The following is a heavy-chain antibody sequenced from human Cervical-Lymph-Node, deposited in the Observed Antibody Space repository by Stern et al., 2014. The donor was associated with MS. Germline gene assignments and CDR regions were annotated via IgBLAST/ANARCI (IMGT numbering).Heavy chain of an antibody. CDR2: IWYDGSND. Sequence: QVQLVESGGGVVQPGRSLRLSCVASGLTFSRNGMHWVRQAPGKGLEWVAVIWYDGSNDKYVDSVKGRFTISRDNSKNTLYLQMNSLRVEDTAVYYCVAYASGDNINHWGQGTLVTVSS. D-gene: IGHD6-19*01. CDR1: GLTFSRNG. CDR3: VAYASGDNINH. V-gene: IGHV3-33*03. J-gene: IGHJ5*02.